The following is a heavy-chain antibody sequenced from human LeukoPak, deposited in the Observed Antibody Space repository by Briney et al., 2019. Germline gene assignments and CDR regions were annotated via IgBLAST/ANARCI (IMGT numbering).Heavy chain of an antibody. CDR2: IYYSGTT. Sequence: SETLSLTCTVSGGSISSYYSSWIRQPPGKGLEWMGYIYYSGTTNYNPSLESRVTISVDTPKNQFSLKLSSVTAADTAVYYCARPRGSYGNSDAFDIWGQGTMVTVSS. D-gene: IGHD1-26*01. CDR1: GGSISSYY. V-gene: IGHV4-59*08. J-gene: IGHJ3*02. CDR3: ARPRGSYGNSDAFDI.